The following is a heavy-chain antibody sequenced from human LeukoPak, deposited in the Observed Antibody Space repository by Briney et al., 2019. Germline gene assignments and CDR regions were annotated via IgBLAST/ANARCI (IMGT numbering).Heavy chain of an antibody. CDR1: GGSISGSSYY. D-gene: IGHD2-15*01. J-gene: IGHJ3*02. CDR2: IYYRGST. CDR3: ATYCSGGSCLDAFDI. Sequence: SETLSLTCTVSGGSISGSSYYWGWIRQPPGKGLEWIGSIYYRGSTYYNPSLKSRVTISVDTSKNQFSLKLSSVTAADTAVYYCATYCSGGSCLDAFDIWGQGTMVTVSS. V-gene: IGHV4-39*01.